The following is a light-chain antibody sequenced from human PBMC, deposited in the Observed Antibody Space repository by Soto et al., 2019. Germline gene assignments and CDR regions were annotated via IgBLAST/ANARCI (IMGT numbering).Light chain of an antibody. V-gene: IGKV3-20*01. J-gene: IGKJ4*01. CDR1: QSLGRTF. CDR3: QQYETTPLT. Sequence: EIVLTQSPGTLSLSPGERATLSCRASQSLGRTFLAWYQQKPGQSPRLLIHGVFNRAIGIPDRFSGSGSGTDFILTISRLEPEDFAVYFCQQYETTPLTFGGGTKVEIK. CDR2: GVF.